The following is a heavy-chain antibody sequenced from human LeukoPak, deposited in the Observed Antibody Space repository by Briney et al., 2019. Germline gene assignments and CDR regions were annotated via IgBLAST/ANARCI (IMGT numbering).Heavy chain of an antibody. Sequence: PSETLSLTCTVSGGSISSSSYYWGWIRQPPGKGLEWIGSIYYSGSTYYNPSLKSRVTISVDTSKNQFSLKLSSVTAADTAVYYCARHGEIDYDRSGYYQDWGQGTLVTVSS. D-gene: IGHD3-22*01. CDR1: GGSISSSSYY. CDR3: ARHGEIDYDRSGYYQD. CDR2: IYYSGST. V-gene: IGHV4-39*01. J-gene: IGHJ4*02.